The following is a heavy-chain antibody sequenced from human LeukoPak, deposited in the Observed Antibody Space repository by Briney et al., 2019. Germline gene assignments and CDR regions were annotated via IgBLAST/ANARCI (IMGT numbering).Heavy chain of an antibody. CDR3: ARGGTMVRGVIISLDY. CDR1: GYTFTSYG. V-gene: IGHV1-18*01. CDR2: ISAYNGNT. Sequence: ASVNVSFKASGYTFTSYGISWVRQAPGQGLEWMGWISAYNGNTNYAQKLQGRVTMTTDTSTSTAYMELRSLRSDDTAVYYCARGGTMVRGVIISLDYWGQGTLVTVSS. D-gene: IGHD3-10*01. J-gene: IGHJ4*02.